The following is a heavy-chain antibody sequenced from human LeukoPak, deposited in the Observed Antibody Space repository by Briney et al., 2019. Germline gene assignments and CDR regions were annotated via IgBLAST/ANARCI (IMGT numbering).Heavy chain of an antibody. CDR3: ARGRSGWYDNYYYYGMDV. CDR2: MNPNSGNT. J-gene: IGHJ6*02. CDR1: GYTFTSYD. D-gene: IGHD6-19*01. Sequence: ASVKVSCKASGYTFTSYDINWVRQDTGQGLEWMGWMNPNSGNTGYAQKFQGRVTMTRNTSISTAYIELSSLRSEDTAVYYCARGRSGWYDNYYYYGMDVWGQGTTVTVSS. V-gene: IGHV1-8*01.